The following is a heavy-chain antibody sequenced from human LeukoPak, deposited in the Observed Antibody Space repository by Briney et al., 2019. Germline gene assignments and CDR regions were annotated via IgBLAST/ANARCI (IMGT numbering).Heavy chain of an antibody. CDR2: IIPIFGTT. CDR1: GGTYSSHG. Sequence: SVTVSFTGTGGTYSSHGISWVRQAPGQGLEWMGRIIPIFGTTNYAQNFQGRVTITADKSTSTVHMDLSSLRSEDTAVYYCARGFGEDYYYYMDACDEGTTFIVSS. V-gene: IGHV1-69*06. D-gene: IGHD3-16*01. J-gene: IGHJ6*03. CDR3: ARGFGEDYYYYMDA.